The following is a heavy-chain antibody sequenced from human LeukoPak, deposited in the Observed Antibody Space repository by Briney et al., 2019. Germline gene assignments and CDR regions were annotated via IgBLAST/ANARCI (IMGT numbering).Heavy chain of an antibody. D-gene: IGHD2-2*01. CDR3: ARERYCSSTSCYGFSTYYFDY. CDR2: IIPIFGTA. CDR1: GYTLTELS. V-gene: IGHV1-69*13. J-gene: IGHJ4*02. Sequence: ASVKVSCKVSGYTLTELSMHWVRQAPGKGLEWMGGIIPIFGTANYAQKFQGRVTITADESTSTAYMELSSLRSEDTAVYYCARERYCSSTSCYGFSTYYFDYWGQGTLVTVSS.